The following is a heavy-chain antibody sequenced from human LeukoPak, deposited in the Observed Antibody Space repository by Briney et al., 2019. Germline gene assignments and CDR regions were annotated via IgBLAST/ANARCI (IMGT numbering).Heavy chain of an antibody. V-gene: IGHV1-18*01. D-gene: IGHD3-9*01. Sequence: ASVKVSCKASGYTFTSYGISWVRQAPGQGLEWMGWISAYSGNTNYAQKLQGRVTMTTDTSTSTAYMELRSLRSDDTAVYYCAHTFGGYDILTGYYKNWGQGTLVTVSS. J-gene: IGHJ4*02. CDR2: ISAYSGNT. CDR3: AHTFGGYDILTGYYKN. CDR1: GYTFTSYG.